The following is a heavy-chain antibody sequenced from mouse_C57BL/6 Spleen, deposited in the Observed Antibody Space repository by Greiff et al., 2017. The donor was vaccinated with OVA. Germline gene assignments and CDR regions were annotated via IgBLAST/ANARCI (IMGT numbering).Heavy chain of an antibody. D-gene: IGHD2-3*01. Sequence: EVKVVESGGGLVKPGGSLKLSCAASGFTFSDYGMHWVRQAPEKGLAWVAYISRGSSTIYSADTVKGRFTISRDNAKNTLFLQMTRLRSEDTDMDYCARGEDDGDYPLDMDYWGQGTTVTVSS. CDR1: GFTFSDYG. CDR2: ISRGSSTI. CDR3: ARGEDDGDYPLDMDY. V-gene: IGHV5-17*01. J-gene: IGHJ4*01.